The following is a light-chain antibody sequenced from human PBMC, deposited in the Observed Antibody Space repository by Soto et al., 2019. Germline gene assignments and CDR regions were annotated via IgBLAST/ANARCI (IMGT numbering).Light chain of an antibody. CDR1: QSVSSSY. CDR2: GAS. J-gene: IGKJ2*01. Sequence: EIVLTQSPGTLSLSPGERATLSCRASQSVSSSYLAWYQKKPGQAPRLLIYGASSRATGIPDRFSGSGSGTDFTLTISRLEPEDCAVYYCQQYGSSLMYTFGQGTKLEIK. V-gene: IGKV3-20*01. CDR3: QQYGSSLMYT.